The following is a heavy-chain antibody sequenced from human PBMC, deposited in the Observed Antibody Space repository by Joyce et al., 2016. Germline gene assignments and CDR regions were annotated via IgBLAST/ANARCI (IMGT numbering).Heavy chain of an antibody. D-gene: IGHD1-1*01. CDR2: RNPDESKN. CDR1: GFTFSSHW. CDR3: AREFKWNWDF. J-gene: IGHJ4*02. V-gene: IGHV3-7*04. Sequence: EVQLVESGGGLVQPGGSPRLSCAASGFTFSSHWMSWVRQAPGKGREWVANRNPDESKNNYADSVKGRFIISRDNAKNSLYVQMHSLRVEDTAVYYCAREFKWNWDFWGQGTLVTVSS.